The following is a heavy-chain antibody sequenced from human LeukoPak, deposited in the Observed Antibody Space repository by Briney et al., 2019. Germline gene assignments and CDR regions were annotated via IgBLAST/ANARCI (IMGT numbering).Heavy chain of an antibody. J-gene: IGHJ4*02. Sequence: ASVKVSCKASGYTFTGYYMHWVRQAPGQGIEWMGWINPNSGGTNYAQKFQGRVTMTRDTSISTAYMELSSLRSDDTAVYYCASPGSSYDVLTGPGYCDYWGQGTLVTVSS. D-gene: IGHD3-9*01. CDR1: GYTFTGYY. CDR2: INPNSGGT. V-gene: IGHV1-2*02. CDR3: ASPGSSYDVLTGPGYCDY.